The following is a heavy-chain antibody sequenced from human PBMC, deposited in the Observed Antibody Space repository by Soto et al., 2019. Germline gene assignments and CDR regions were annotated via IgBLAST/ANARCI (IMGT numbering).Heavy chain of an antibody. Sequence: LRLSCAASGFSFSSYEMNWVRQAPGKGLEWVSAISDGGDTTYYADSVKGRFTISRDNSKNTLYLQMDSLRAEDTAVYYCAKNRGIIMIVESWGQGTLVTVSS. V-gene: IGHV3-23*01. J-gene: IGHJ4*02. D-gene: IGHD3-22*01. CDR2: ISDGGDTT. CDR3: AKNRGIIMIVES. CDR1: GFSFSSYE.